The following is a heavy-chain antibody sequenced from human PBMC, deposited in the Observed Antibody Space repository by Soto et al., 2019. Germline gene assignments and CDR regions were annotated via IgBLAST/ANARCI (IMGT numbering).Heavy chain of an antibody. J-gene: IGHJ4*02. Sequence: SETLSLTCTVSGGSISSGSYYWTWIRQHPGKGLEWIGHIYSTESTNYNPSLKSRLTISVDMSASQFSLKLSSVTVADTAVYYCARSDSSTKTGYYFDRWGQGTLVTVSS. V-gene: IGHV4-31*03. CDR2: IYSTEST. CDR1: GGSISSGSYY. CDR3: ARSDSSTKTGYYFDR. D-gene: IGHD3-22*01.